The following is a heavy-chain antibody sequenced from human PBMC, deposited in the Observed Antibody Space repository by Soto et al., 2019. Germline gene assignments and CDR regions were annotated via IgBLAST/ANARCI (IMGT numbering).Heavy chain of an antibody. CDR3: ANAATLYYYGMDV. CDR1: GFTFSSYG. V-gene: IGHV3-30*18. Sequence: ESGGGVVQPGRSLRLSCAASGFTFSSYGMHWVRQAPGKGLEWVAVISYDGSNKYYADSVKGRFTISRDNSKNTLYLQMNSLRAEDTAVYYCANAATLYYYGMDVWGQGTTVTVSS. CDR2: ISYDGSNK. D-gene: IGHD6-25*01. J-gene: IGHJ6*02.